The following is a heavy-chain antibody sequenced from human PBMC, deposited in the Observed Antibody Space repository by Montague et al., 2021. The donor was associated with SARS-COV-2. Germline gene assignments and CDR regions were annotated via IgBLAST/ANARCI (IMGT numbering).Heavy chain of an antibody. CDR2: TYYRSKWYN. J-gene: IGHJ6*02. Sequence: CAISGDSVSSNSATSNWDRQSPSRGLEWLGRTYYRSKWYNDYAVSVRGRVTINPDTSKNQFSLQLNSVTPEDTAIYYCTSGREGNYNVMDVWGQGTTVTVSS. V-gene: IGHV6-1*01. CDR1: GDSVSSNSAT. D-gene: IGHD1-1*01. CDR3: TSGREGNYNVMDV.